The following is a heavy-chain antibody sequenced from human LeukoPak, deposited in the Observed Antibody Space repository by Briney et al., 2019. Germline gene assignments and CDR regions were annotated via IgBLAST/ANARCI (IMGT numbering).Heavy chain of an antibody. CDR1: GGSISSYY. J-gene: IGHJ4*02. D-gene: IGHD3-10*01. V-gene: IGHV4-59*08. Sequence: SETLSLTCTASGGSISSYYWSWIRQPPGKGLEWIGYIYYSGSTNYNPSLKSRVTISVDTSKNQFSLKLSSVTAADTAVYYCARMVRGVIGYWGQGTLVTVSS. CDR2: IYYSGST. CDR3: ARMVRGVIGY.